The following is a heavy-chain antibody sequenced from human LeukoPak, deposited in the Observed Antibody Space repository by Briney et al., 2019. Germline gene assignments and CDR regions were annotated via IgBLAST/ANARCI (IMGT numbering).Heavy chain of an antibody. CDR3: ASHAYYYYGVDV. J-gene: IGHJ6*02. Sequence: PSKTLSLTCTVSGGSISSYYWSWIRQPPGKGLEWIGYIYYSGSANYNPSLKSRVTISVDTSKNQFSLNLTSVTAADTAVYYCASHAYYYYGVDVWGQGTTVTVSS. CDR1: GGSISSYY. V-gene: IGHV4-59*01. CDR2: IYYSGSA.